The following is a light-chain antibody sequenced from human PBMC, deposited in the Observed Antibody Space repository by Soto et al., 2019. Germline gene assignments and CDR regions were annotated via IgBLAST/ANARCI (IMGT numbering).Light chain of an antibody. J-gene: IGKJ1*01. CDR2: GAS. Sequence: DIQMTQSPSSLSASVGDRVTITCRASQGIRDDLAWYQHNPGKAPKRLIYGASTLQFGVPTRFSGSGSGTEFTLTISSLQPEDFATYYCLQNNSYPRTFGQGTKVEVK. CDR3: LQNNSYPRT. V-gene: IGKV1-17*01. CDR1: QGIRDD.